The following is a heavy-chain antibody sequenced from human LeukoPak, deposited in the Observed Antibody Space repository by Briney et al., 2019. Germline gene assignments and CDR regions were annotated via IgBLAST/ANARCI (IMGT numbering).Heavy chain of an antibody. D-gene: IGHD6-19*01. V-gene: IGHV4-30-4*01. Sequence: SQTLSLTCTVSGGSISSGDYYWSWIRQPPGKGLEWIGYIYYSGSTYYNPSLKSRVTISVDTSKNQFSLKLSSVTAADTAAYYCAREDSSSGWYYFDYWGQGTLVTVSS. J-gene: IGHJ4*02. CDR3: AREDSSSGWYYFDY. CDR1: GGSISSGDYY. CDR2: IYYSGST.